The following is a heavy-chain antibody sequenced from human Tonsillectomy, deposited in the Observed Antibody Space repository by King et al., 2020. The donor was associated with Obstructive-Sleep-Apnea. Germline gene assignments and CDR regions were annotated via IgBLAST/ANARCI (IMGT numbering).Heavy chain of an antibody. Sequence: VQLVESGGGLVKPGGSLRLSCAASGFTFSSYTMNWVRQAPGKGLEWVSSISSSGTYIYYADSLQGRFTISRDNAKNSLYMQMNSLRAEDTAVYYCARDTAMTLVRGPDSYYYFYAMDVWGQGTTVTVSS. V-gene: IGHV3-21*01. CDR2: ISSSGTYI. CDR3: ARDTAMTLVRGPDSYYYFYAMDV. D-gene: IGHD3-10*01. CDR1: GFTFSSYT. J-gene: IGHJ6*02.